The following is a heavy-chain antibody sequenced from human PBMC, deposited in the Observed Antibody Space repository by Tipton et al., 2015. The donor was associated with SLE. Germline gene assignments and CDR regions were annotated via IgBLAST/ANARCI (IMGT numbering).Heavy chain of an antibody. CDR2: VYFDGST. D-gene: IGHD1-26*01. CDR1: ADSFTHYH. CDR3: VREGGMRSHYTD. Sequence: TLSLTCTVSADSFTHYHWSWIRQSPGKGLEWIGYVYFDGSTNYNPSLKSRVTISVDTSKNQCFLKLNSVTAADTAVYYCVREGGMRSHYTDWGQGILVTVSS. V-gene: IGHV4-59*12. J-gene: IGHJ4*02.